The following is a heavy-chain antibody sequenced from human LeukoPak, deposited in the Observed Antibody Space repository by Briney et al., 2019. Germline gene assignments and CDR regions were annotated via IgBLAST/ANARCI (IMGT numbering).Heavy chain of an antibody. D-gene: IGHD7-27*01. CDR3: ARDGPSVGIDF. CDR2: IKQDGSAK. CDR1: GFTFSSHW. Sequence: SGGSLRLSCAASGFTFSSHWMSWVRQAPGKGLEWVANIKQDGSAKYYVDSVRGRFTISRDNAKTSLYLQMNSLRAEDTAVYYCARDGPSVGIDFWGRGALVTVSS. J-gene: IGHJ4*02. V-gene: IGHV3-7*01.